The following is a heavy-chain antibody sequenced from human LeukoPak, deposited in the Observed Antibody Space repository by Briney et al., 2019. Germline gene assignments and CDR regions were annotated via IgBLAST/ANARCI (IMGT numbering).Heavy chain of an antibody. V-gene: IGHV3-48*03. CDR3: VRGRLLRSTNYFDY. D-gene: IGHD2-21*02. CDR2: INEVATTI. CDR1: GFTANNYE. Sequence: PRRSLRLSCAASGFTANNYEMHWDRQAPGKGLEWISYINEVATTINHADSVWDRSTIPTHNAQNSAHLQINSLRHEHTAVYYCVRGRLLRSTNYFDYWGQGALVTVSS. J-gene: IGHJ4*02.